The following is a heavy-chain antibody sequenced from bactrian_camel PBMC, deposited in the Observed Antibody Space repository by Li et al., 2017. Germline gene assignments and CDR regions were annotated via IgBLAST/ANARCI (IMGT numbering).Heavy chain of an antibody. V-gene: IGHV3S53*01. CDR1: GWKLPVSYKNIC. CDR3: AMNFGY. CDR2: IDSDLDT. D-gene: IGHD3*01. J-gene: IGHJ6*01. Sequence: HVQLVESGGDSVQAGRSLRLSCVASGWKLPVSYKNICMGWLRQVPGKEREGIATIDSDLDTTYADDVKGRFTISKDNAKNTVYLQMNDLKSEDAGVYYVAMNFGYWGLGTQVTVSS.